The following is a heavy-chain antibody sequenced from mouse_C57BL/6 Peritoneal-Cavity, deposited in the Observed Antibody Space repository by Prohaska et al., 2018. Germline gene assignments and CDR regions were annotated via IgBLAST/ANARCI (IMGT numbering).Heavy chain of an antibody. Sequence: PANGNTKYAPKFQGKATITADTSSNTAYLQLSSLTSEDTAVYYCARSGNWVGDYWGQGTTLTVSS. CDR2: PANGNT. V-gene: IGHV14-3*01. CDR3: ARSGNWVGDY. J-gene: IGHJ2*01. D-gene: IGHD4-1*01.